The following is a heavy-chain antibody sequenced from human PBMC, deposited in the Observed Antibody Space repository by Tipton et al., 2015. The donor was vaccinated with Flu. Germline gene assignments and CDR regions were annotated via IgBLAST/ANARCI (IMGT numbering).Heavy chain of an antibody. CDR3: ARRDYTNYVSDPKSWFDP. Sequence: TLSLTCTVSRDSMRSDYFWGWIRQAPGKGLEWIGNIHYSGSPHYNPSLKSPVTISIDRSKNQFSLNLKSVTTADMAVYYCARRDYTNYVSDPKSWFDPWGQGTLVAVSS. CDR2: IHYSGSP. V-gene: IGHV4-38-2*02. CDR1: RDSMRSDYF. J-gene: IGHJ5*02. D-gene: IGHD4-11*01.